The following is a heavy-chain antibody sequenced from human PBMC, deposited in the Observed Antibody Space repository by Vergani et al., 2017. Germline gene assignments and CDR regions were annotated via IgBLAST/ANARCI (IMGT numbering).Heavy chain of an antibody. Sequence: EVQLVQSGTEVKKPGESLKISCKGSGYIFSTYWIAWVRQMPGKGLEWMGIIHPADSEIRYSASSQGQVTISADKSISTAYLQWSSLKASDTAMYYCARPLTTVTTHAFDIWGQGTMVTVSS. CDR1: GYIFSTYW. J-gene: IGHJ3*02. CDR2: IHPADSEI. V-gene: IGHV5-51*03. D-gene: IGHD4-17*01. CDR3: ARPLTTVTTHAFDI.